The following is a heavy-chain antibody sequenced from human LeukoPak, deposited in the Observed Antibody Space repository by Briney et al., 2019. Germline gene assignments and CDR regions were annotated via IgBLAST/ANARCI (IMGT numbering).Heavy chain of an antibody. CDR2: INTNTGNP. CDR3: VRDLLDTAMVPDY. V-gene: IGHV7-4-1*02. J-gene: IGHJ4*02. CDR1: GYTFTNYA. D-gene: IGHD5-18*01. Sequence: GASVKVSCKASGYTFTNYAMNWVRQAPGQGPEWMGWINTNTGNPTYAQGFTGRFVFSLDTSVSTAYLQISSLKAEDTAMYYCVRDLLDTAMVPDYWGQGTLVTVSS.